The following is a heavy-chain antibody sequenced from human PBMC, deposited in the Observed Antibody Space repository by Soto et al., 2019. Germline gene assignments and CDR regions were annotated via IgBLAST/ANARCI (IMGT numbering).Heavy chain of an antibody. CDR1: GYTFTSYY. CDR2: MNPNSGNT. CDR3: ARVVWERTYYDFWSGSNYYYYYGMDV. D-gene: IGHD3-3*01. J-gene: IGHJ6*02. V-gene: IGHV1-8*02. Sequence: GASVKVSCKASGYTFTSYYMHWVRQATGQGLEWMGWMNPNSGNTGYAQKFQGRVTMTRNTSISTAYMELSSLRSEDTAVYYCARVVWERTYYDFWSGSNYYYYYGMDVWGQGTTVTVSS.